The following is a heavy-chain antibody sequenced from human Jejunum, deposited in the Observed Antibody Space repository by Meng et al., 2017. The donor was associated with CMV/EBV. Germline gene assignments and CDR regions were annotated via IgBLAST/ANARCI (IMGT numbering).Heavy chain of an antibody. Sequence: QLRLQESGPGLVKPSETLSLTCAVSGGSITTSSYQWGWIRQPPGKGLEWIASILNTGDTYCKSSLRSRLTIPIDTSKNQISLKMTSVTDSDTALYFCARVRGNGLDPWGQGTLVTVSS. CDR2: ILNTGDT. CDR3: ARVRGNGLDP. CDR1: GGSITTSSYQ. J-gene: IGHJ5*02. D-gene: IGHD3-10*01. V-gene: IGHV4-39*02.